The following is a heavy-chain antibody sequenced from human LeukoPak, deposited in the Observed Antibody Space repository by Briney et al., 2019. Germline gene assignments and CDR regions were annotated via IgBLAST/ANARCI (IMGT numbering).Heavy chain of an antibody. Sequence: GGSLRLSCAASGFTFSSYSMNWVRQAPGKGLEWVSSISSSSSYTYYADSVKCRFTISRDNAKNSLYLQMNSLRAEDTAVYYCARVGGHYDILTGYYSLYYFDYWGQGTLVTVSS. D-gene: IGHD3-9*01. CDR2: ISSSSSYT. J-gene: IGHJ4*02. CDR1: GFTFSSYS. V-gene: IGHV3-21*01. CDR3: ARVGGHYDILTGYYSLYYFDY.